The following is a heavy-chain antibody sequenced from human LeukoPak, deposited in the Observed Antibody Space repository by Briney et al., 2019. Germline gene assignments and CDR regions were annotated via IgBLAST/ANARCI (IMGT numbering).Heavy chain of an antibody. CDR2: ISGSGGST. CDR1: GFTFSSYA. D-gene: IGHD3-22*01. Sequence: GGSLRLSCAASGFTFSSYAMGWVRQAPGKGLEWVSAISGSGGSTYYADSVKGRFTISRDNSKNTLYLQMNSLRAEDTAVYYCAKDPFNYYDSSGGDYWGQGTLVTVSS. CDR3: AKDPFNYYDSSGGDY. J-gene: IGHJ4*02. V-gene: IGHV3-23*01.